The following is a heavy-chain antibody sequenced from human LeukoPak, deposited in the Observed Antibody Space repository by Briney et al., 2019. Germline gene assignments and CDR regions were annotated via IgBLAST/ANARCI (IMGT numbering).Heavy chain of an antibody. CDR1: GYTFTSYD. J-gene: IGHJ5*02. Sequence: ASVKVSCKASGYTFTSYDINWVRQATGQGLEWMGWMNPNSGNTGYAQKFQGRVTITRNTSIRTAYMELSSLRSDDTAVYYCARTLWPRHWFAPWGQGTLVTVSS. CDR2: MNPNSGNT. V-gene: IGHV1-8*01. CDR3: ARTLWPRHWFAP. D-gene: IGHD2/OR15-2a*01.